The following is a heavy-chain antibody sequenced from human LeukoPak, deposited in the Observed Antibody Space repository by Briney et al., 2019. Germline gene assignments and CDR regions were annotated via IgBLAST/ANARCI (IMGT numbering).Heavy chain of an antibody. CDR3: ASYDSSGYKLDDAFDI. CDR2: INPNSGGT. V-gene: IGHV1-2*02. D-gene: IGHD3-22*01. CDR1: GYTFTSYG. Sequence: ASVKVSCKASGYTFTSYGISWVRQAPGQGLEWMGWINPNSGGTNYAQKFQGRVTMTRDTSISTAYMELSRLRSDDTAVYYCASYDSSGYKLDDAFDIWGQGTMVTVSS. J-gene: IGHJ3*02.